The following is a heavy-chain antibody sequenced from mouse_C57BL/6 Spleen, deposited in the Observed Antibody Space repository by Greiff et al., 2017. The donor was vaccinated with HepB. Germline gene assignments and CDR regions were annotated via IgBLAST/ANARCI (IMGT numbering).Heavy chain of an antibody. CDR1: GYTFTSYW. D-gene: IGHD2-3*01. CDR3: ARGRDDGYFFAY. J-gene: IGHJ3*01. CDR2: IDPSDSYT. V-gene: IGHV1-69*01. Sequence: VQLQQSGAELVMPGASVKLSCKASGYTFTSYWMHWVKQRPGQGLEWIGEIDPSDSYTNYNQKFKGKSTLTVDKSSSTAYMQLSSLTSEDSAVYDCARGRDDGYFFAYWGQGTLVTVSA.